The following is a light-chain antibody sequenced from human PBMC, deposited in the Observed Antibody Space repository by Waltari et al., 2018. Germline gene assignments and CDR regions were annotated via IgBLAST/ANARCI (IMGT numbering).Light chain of an antibody. J-gene: IGKJ1*01. CDR1: QSINNA. CDR2: KAS. V-gene: IGKV1-5*03. CDR3: QQYNPYSWT. Sequence: DIQMTQSPSTLSASVGDRVTITCRASQSINNALAWYQQKPGKAPKLLIYKASTLEGVVPSRFSGSGSGTEFTLTINSLQPDDFATYYCQQYNPYSWTFGQGTKVEI.